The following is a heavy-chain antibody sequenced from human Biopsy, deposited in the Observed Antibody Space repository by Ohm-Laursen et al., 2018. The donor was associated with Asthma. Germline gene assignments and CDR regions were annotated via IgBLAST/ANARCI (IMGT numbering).Heavy chain of an antibody. V-gene: IGHV1-18*01. CDR1: GYTFNSAG. Sequence: SVKVSRKTSGYTFNSAGITWVRQAPGQGLEWMGWISVYNGNTKVAQKLQDRVTMITDTSTSTAYMELRSLRSDDSAVYFCARAVDYSHYYGIDVWGQGTTVTVS. J-gene: IGHJ6*02. D-gene: IGHD3-10*01. CDR2: ISVYNGNT. CDR3: ARAVDYSHYYGIDV.